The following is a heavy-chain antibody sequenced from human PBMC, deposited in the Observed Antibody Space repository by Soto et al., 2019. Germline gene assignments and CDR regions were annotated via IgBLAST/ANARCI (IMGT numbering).Heavy chain of an antibody. Sequence: ASVKVSCKASGYTFTNYYIHWVRQAPGQGLEWMAIINPSGGSTNYAQKFQGRVTLARDTFTNTVYMELSSLRSEDTAIYYCARDWSQYSSTPGFDYWGQGTLVTVSS. CDR2: INPSGGST. CDR1: GYTFTNYY. J-gene: IGHJ4*02. D-gene: IGHD6-13*01. CDR3: ARDWSQYSSTPGFDY. V-gene: IGHV1-46*01.